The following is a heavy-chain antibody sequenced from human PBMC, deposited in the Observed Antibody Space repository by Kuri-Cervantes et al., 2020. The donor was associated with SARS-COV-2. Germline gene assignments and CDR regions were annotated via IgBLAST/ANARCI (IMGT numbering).Heavy chain of an antibody. CDR3: ARDGGKGHGPGLYYWYFNL. V-gene: IGHV3-30*03. J-gene: IGHJ2*01. D-gene: IGHD2-15*01. CDR2: ISYDGGNE. CDR1: GFTFSNYG. Sequence: GESLKISCAASGFTFSNYGIHWVRQAPGKGLEWVAVISYDGGNEYYADSVKGRFTISRDNSKNTLYLQMNSLRPEDTAVYYCARDGGKGHGPGLYYWYFNLWGHGTLVTVSS.